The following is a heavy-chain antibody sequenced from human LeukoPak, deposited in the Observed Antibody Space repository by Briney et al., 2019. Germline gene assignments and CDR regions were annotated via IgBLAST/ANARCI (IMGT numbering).Heavy chain of an antibody. CDR2: ISSSSSYI. J-gene: IGHJ3*02. Sequence: GGSLRLSCAASGFTFSSYSMNWVRQAPGKGLEWVSSISSSSSYIYYADSVKGRFTISRDNAQTSLYLQMNSLRAEDTAVYYCARGGKITMILRPRAFDIWGQGTMVTVSS. V-gene: IGHV3-21*01. CDR1: GFTFSSYS. CDR3: ARGGKITMILRPRAFDI. D-gene: IGHD3-22*01.